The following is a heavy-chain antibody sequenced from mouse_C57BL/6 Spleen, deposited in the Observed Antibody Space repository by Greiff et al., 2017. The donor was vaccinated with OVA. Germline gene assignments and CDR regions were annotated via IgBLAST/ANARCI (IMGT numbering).Heavy chain of an antibody. CDR1: GYTFTSYW. J-gene: IGHJ2*01. D-gene: IGHD2-3*01. V-gene: IGHV1-50*01. CDR3: ARGWLGNYFDY. CDR2: IDPSDSYT. Sequence: QVQLQQPGAELVKPGASVKLSCKASGYTFTSYWMQWVKQRPGQGLEWIGEIDPSDSYTNYNQKFKGKATLTVDTSSSTAYMQLSSLTSEDSAVYYCARGWLGNYFDYWGQGTTLTVSS.